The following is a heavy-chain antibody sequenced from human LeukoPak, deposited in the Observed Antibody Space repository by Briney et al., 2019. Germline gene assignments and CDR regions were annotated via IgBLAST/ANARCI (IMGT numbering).Heavy chain of an antibody. J-gene: IGHJ4*02. CDR2: IWYDGNNK. Sequence: GGSLRLSCAASGLTFNSYGIHWVRQAPGKGLEWVAVIWYDGNNKYYADSVKGRFTISRDSSKNTMYLQMNSLRAEDTAVYYCAREHTTVTSLLDYWGQGTLVTVSS. D-gene: IGHD4-17*01. CDR3: AREHTTVTSLLDY. V-gene: IGHV3-33*01. CDR1: GLTFNSYG.